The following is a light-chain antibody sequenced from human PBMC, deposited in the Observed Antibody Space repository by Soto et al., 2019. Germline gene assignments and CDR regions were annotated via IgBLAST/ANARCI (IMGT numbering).Light chain of an antibody. V-gene: IGKV3-20*01. Sequence: EIVMTPSPATLSVSPGERATLSCRASQSVSSSYLAWYQQKPGQAPRLLIYGASSRATGIPDRFSGSGSGTDFTLTISRLEPEDFAVYYCQQYGSSRRTFGQGTKVDIK. CDR1: QSVSSSY. CDR3: QQYGSSRRT. J-gene: IGKJ1*01. CDR2: GAS.